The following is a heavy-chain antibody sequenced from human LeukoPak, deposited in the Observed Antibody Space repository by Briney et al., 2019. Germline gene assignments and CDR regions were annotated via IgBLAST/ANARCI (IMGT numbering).Heavy chain of an antibody. CDR3: ARDYCTNGIYYTGRLDY. D-gene: IGHD2-8*01. J-gene: IGHJ4*02. Sequence: GGSLRLSCAASGFIFSSCSMNWVRQAPGKGLEWISYISSSSSTIYYADSVKGRFTISRDNAKNSVHLQMSSLRAEDTAVYFCARDYCTNGIYYTGRLDYWGQGTLVTVSS. CDR2: ISSSSSTI. V-gene: IGHV3-48*01. CDR1: GFIFSSCS.